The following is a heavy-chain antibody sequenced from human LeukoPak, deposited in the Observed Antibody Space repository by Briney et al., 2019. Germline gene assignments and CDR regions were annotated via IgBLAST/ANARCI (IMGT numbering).Heavy chain of an antibody. J-gene: IGHJ4*02. Sequence: GGSLRLSSAASVFTFSIAWTSSVRDAPGGGVGWVGRIIIKTDGGTTDYAAPVKGRFTISRDDSKNTLYLQMNSLKTEDTAVYYFTTDHAVKWLEWYSLDYWGQRTLVTVSS. V-gene: IGHV3-15*01. CDR3: TTDHAVKWLEWYSLDY. D-gene: IGHD6-19*01. CDR2: IIIKTDGGTT. CDR1: VFTFSIAW.